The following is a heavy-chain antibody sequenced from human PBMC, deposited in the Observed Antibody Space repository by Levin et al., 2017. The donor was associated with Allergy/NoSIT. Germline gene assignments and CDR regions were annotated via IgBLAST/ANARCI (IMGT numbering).Heavy chain of an antibody. D-gene: IGHD2-2*01. CDR2: IDWDDDK. J-gene: IGHJ6*03. CDR1: GFSLSTRGMR. Sequence: SGPTLVKPTQTLTLTCTFSGFSLSTRGMRVSWIRQPPGKALEWLARIDWDDDKFYSTSLKTRPTISKDTSKNQVVLTMTNMDPVDTATYYCARGYQRGYYYYMDVWGKGTTVTVSS. V-gene: IGHV2-70*04. CDR3: ARGYQRGYYYYMDV.